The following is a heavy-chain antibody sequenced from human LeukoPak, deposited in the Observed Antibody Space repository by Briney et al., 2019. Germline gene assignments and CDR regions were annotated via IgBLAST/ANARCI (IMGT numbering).Heavy chain of an antibody. Sequence: GGSLRLSCAASGFTFSSYEMNWVRQAPGKGLEWVSYISSSGSTIYYADSVKGRFTISRDNAKNSLYLQMNSLRAEDTAVYYCARDGTRFGASTDEYYFDYWGQGTLVTVSS. CDR1: GFTFSSYE. J-gene: IGHJ4*02. CDR3: ARDGTRFGASTDEYYFDY. CDR2: ISSSGSTI. V-gene: IGHV3-48*03. D-gene: IGHD3-10*01.